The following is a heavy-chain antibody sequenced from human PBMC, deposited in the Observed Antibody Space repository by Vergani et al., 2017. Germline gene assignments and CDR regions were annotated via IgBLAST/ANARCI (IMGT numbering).Heavy chain of an antibody. V-gene: IGHV1-2*02. D-gene: IGHD7-27*01. J-gene: IGHJ4*02. CDR1: GYTFTGYY. Sequence: QVQLVQSGAEVKKPGASVKVSCKASGYTFTGYYMHWVRQAPGQGLEWMGWINPNSGGTNYAQKFQGRVTMTRDTSISTAYMELSGLRTDDTAVYYCAGCLGFDGANWGDYWGQGTLVTVSS. CDR2: INPNSGGT. CDR3: AGCLGFDGANWGDY.